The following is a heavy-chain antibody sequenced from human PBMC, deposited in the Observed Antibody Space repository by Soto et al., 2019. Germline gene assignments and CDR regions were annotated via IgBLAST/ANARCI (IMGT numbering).Heavy chain of an antibody. J-gene: IGHJ3*02. V-gene: IGHV3-23*01. CDR1: GFSFSSYA. D-gene: IGHD2-15*01. CDR2: LDVIGRAT. Sequence: GGSLRLSCAASGFSFSSYAMTWVRQAPGKGLEWVSALDVIGRATYYADSVKGRFTISRDNSKNSLYLQMNSLRAGDTAVYYCARAYCSGGSCNDAFDIWGQGTMVTVSS. CDR3: ARAYCSGGSCNDAFDI.